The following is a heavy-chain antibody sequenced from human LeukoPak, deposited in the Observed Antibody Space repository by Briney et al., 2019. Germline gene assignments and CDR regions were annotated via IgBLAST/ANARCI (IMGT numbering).Heavy chain of an antibody. CDR2: ISSGGNT. CDR1: GFIVSSNY. Sequence: PGGXXXXSXAXSGFIVSSNYMSWVRQAPGKGLEWVSVISSGGNTYYADSVKGRLTISRDISKNALYLQMNGLRAEDTAVYYCAREVRGYYFDYWGQGTLVTVSS. J-gene: IGHJ4*02. D-gene: IGHD3-22*01. CDR3: AREVRGYYFDY. V-gene: IGHV3-53*01.